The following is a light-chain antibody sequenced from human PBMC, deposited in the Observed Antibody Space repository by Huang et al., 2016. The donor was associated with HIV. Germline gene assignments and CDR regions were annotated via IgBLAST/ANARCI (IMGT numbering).Light chain of an antibody. Sequence: DIQMTQSPSTLAASVGDRVTLTCRASQSISTGLAWYQQRPGQAPKLLIYKASTLQRGVPSRFSGSGSGTDFTLTINSLQPDDFATYFCQQCHIYPYTFGQGTKLEIK. CDR2: KAS. J-gene: IGKJ2*01. V-gene: IGKV1-5*03. CDR1: QSISTG. CDR3: QQCHIYPYT.